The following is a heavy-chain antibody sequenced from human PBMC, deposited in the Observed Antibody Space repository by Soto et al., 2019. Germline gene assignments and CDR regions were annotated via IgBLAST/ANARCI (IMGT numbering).Heavy chain of an antibody. CDR1: DGSISSYY. Sequence: QVQLQESGPGLVKPSETLSLTCTVSDGSISSYYWSWIRQPAGKGLEWIGYIYYSGSNNYNPSRKSRVTISVDTSKYQFSLKLSSVTAADTAVYYCARSRIEAAGTVYHWGQGTLVTVSS. CDR3: ARSRIEAAGTVYH. J-gene: IGHJ5*02. CDR2: IYYSGSN. D-gene: IGHD6-13*01. V-gene: IGHV4-59*08.